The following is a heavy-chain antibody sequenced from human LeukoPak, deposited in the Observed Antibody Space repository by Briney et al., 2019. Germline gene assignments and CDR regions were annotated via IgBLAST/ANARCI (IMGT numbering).Heavy chain of an antibody. Sequence: ASVKVSCKTSGYTFTGYYMHWVRQAPGQGLEWMGWINPNSGGTNYAQKFQGRVTMTRDTSISTAYMELSRLRSDDTAVYYCASRLLDTTAWDYWGQGTLVTVSS. CDR3: ASRLLDTTAWDY. J-gene: IGHJ4*02. CDR1: GYTFTGYY. D-gene: IGHD5-18*01. V-gene: IGHV1-2*02. CDR2: INPNSGGT.